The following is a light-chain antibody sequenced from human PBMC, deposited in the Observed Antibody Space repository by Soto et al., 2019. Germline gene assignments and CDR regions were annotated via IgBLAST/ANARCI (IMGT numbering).Light chain of an antibody. CDR2: AAS. V-gene: IGKV1-27*01. CDR1: QGISSY. CDR3: QKYNSAPIFT. Sequence: DIQMTQSPSSVSTSVGERATITCRASQGISSYLAWYQQKPGKVPKLLIYAASTLQSGVPSRFSGSGSGTEFTITISSLQPEDVSTDNCQKYNSAPIFTFGPGTKVDIK. J-gene: IGKJ3*01.